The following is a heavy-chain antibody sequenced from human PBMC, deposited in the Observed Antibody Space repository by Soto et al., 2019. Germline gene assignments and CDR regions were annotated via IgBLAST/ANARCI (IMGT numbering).Heavy chain of an antibody. CDR1: GFTFSVYW. V-gene: IGHV3-74*01. Sequence: EVQLVESGGGLVQPGGSLRLSCAASGFTFSVYWMHGVRQAPGKGLVWVSRIVSEGSTTSYADSVKGGFTISRDNAKSTLYLQMNSLRAEDTAVYYCARPGYSNYGPGVDVWGQGTTVTVSS. J-gene: IGHJ6*02. CDR2: IVSEGSTT. CDR3: ARPGYSNYGPGVDV. D-gene: IGHD4-4*01.